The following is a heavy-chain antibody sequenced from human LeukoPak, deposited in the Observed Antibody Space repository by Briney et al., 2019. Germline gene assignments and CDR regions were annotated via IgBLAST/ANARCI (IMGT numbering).Heavy chain of an antibody. D-gene: IGHD6-19*01. CDR1: GFTVSSNY. CDR3: AIYSSGGDYYYYGMDV. V-gene: IGHV3-53*01. Sequence: GGSLRLSCAASGFTVSSNYMSWVRQAPGKGLGWGSVIYSGGSTYYADSVKGRFTISRDNSKNTLYLQMNSLRAEDTAVYYCAIYSSGGDYYYYGMDVWGQGTTVTVSS. CDR2: IYSGGST. J-gene: IGHJ6*02.